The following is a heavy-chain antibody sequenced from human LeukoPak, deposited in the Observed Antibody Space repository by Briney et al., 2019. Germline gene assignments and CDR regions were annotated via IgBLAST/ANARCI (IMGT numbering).Heavy chain of an antibody. J-gene: IGHJ6*03. CDR2: INHSGST. CDR3: ARGRRGFRELYYYYYYMDV. V-gene: IGHV4-34*01. Sequence: SETLSLTCAVYGGSFSGYYWSWIRQPPGKGLEWIGEINHSGSTNYNPSLKSRVTISVDTSKNQFSLKLSSVTAADTAVYYCARGRRGFRELYYYYYYMDVWGKGTTVTVSS. CDR1: GGSFSGYY. D-gene: IGHD1-26*01.